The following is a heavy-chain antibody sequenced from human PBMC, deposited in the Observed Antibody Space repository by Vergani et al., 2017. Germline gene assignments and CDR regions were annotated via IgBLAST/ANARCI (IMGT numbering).Heavy chain of an antibody. Sequence: QVQLQESGPGLVKPSVTLSLTCAVSGYSISSSNWWGWIRQPPGKGLEWIGSIYYSGSTYYNPSLKSRVTISVDTSKNQFSLKLSSVTAADTAVYYCARPWENDAFDIWGQGTMVTVSS. J-gene: IGHJ3*02. V-gene: IGHV4-38-2*01. CDR2: IYYSGST. D-gene: IGHD1-26*01. CDR1: GYSISSSNW. CDR3: ARPWENDAFDI.